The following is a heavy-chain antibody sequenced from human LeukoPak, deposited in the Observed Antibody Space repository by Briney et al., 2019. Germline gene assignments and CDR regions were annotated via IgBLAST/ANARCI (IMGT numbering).Heavy chain of an antibody. CDR1: GFTFSSYA. Sequence: SGGSLRLSCAASGFTFSSYAMSWVRQAPGKGLERVSVIYTGGRTYYADSVKGRFTISRHISENTIYLQMNSLRVEDTAVYYCARVEMATKSMDYWGQGTLVTVSS. V-gene: IGHV3-53*04. CDR2: IYTGGRT. CDR3: ARVEMATKSMDY. D-gene: IGHD5-24*01. J-gene: IGHJ4*02.